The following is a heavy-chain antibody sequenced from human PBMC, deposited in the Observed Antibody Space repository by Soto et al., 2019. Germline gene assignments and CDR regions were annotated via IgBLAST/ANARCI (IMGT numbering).Heavy chain of an antibody. CDR3: ARAGGYSYGYYYYYGMDV. J-gene: IGHJ6*02. CDR1: GFTFSSYG. D-gene: IGHD5-18*01. V-gene: IGHV3-33*01. Sequence: PGGSLRLSCAASGFTFSSYGMHWVRQAPGKGLEWVAVIWYDGSNKYYADSVKGRFTISRDNSKNTLYLQMNSLRVEDTAVYYCARAGGYSYGYYYYYGMDVWGQGTTVTVSS. CDR2: IWYDGSNK.